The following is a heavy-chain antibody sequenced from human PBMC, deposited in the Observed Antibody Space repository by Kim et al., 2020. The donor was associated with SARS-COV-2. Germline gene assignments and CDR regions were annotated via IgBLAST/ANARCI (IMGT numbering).Heavy chain of an antibody. Sequence: LQSRVTISVDTSKNQFSLKLSSVTAADTAVYYCARRRYYDSSGYGDAFDIWGQGTMVTVSS. D-gene: IGHD3-22*01. J-gene: IGHJ3*02. V-gene: IGHV4-59*01. CDR3: ARRRYYDSSGYGDAFDI.